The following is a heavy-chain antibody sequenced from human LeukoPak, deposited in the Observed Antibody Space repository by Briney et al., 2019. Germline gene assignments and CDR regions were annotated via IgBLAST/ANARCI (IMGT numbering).Heavy chain of an antibody. D-gene: IGHD3-16*02. CDR3: AGITFGGVINY. Sequence: SETLSLTCAVYGGPFSGYYWSWIRQPPGKGLEWIGEINHSGSTNYNPSLKSRVTISVDTSKHQFSLNLSSVTAADTALYYCAGITFGGVINYWGQGTLVTVSS. CDR1: GGPFSGYY. V-gene: IGHV4-34*01. CDR2: INHSGST. J-gene: IGHJ4*02.